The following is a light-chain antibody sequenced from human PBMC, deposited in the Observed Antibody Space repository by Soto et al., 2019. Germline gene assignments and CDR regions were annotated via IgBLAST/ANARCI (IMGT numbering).Light chain of an antibody. V-gene: IGLV3-1*01. CDR2: QDT. CDR1: QLGNKY. J-gene: IGLJ2*01. CDR3: QAWDNSTHVV. Sequence: SYELTQPPSVSVFPGQTASISCSGDQLGNKYACWYQQKPGQSPVLVIYQDTERPSGIPERFSGSNSGNTATLTISGTQAMDEADYYCQAWDNSTHVVFGGGTKLTVL.